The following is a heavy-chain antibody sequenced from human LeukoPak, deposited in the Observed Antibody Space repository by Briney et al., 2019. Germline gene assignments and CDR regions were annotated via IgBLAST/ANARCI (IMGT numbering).Heavy chain of an antibody. Sequence: VSSVKVSCKASGGTFSSYAISWVRQAPGQGHELMGGIIPIFGTANYAQKFQGRVTITADESTSTVYMELSSLRAEDTAVYYCASSGPPVGIAADLIGRREWHFDYWGQGTLVTVSS. CDR1: GGTFSSYA. CDR2: IIPIFGTA. J-gene: IGHJ4*02. V-gene: IGHV1-69*01. CDR3: ASSGPPVGIAADLIGRREWHFDY. D-gene: IGHD6-13*01.